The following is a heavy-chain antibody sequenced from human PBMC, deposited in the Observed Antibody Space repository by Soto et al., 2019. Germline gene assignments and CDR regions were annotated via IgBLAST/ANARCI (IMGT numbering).Heavy chain of an antibody. Sequence: SETLSLTCAVYGGSFSGYYWSWIRQPPGKGLEWIGEINHSGSTNYNPSLKSRVTISVDTSKNQFSLKLSSVTAADTAVYYCARRFWSGYYTSYYYYYMDVWGKGTTVTVSS. J-gene: IGHJ6*03. CDR1: GGSFSGYY. V-gene: IGHV4-34*01. CDR2: INHSGST. D-gene: IGHD3-3*01. CDR3: ARRFWSGYYTSYYYYYMDV.